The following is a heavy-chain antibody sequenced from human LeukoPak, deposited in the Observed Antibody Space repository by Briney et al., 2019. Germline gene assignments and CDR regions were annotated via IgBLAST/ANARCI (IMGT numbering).Heavy chain of an antibody. CDR1: GFTFGDYA. J-gene: IGHJ4*02. D-gene: IGHD3-3*01. V-gene: IGHV3-49*03. CDR3: TRGGASYDFWGGDYFDY. Sequence: GRSLRLSCTASGFTFGDYAMSWFRQAPGKGLEWVGFIRSKAYGGTTEYAASVKGRFTISRDDSKSIAYLQMNSLKTEDTAVYYCTRGGASYDFWGGDYFDYWGQGTLVTVSS. CDR2: IRSKAYGGTT.